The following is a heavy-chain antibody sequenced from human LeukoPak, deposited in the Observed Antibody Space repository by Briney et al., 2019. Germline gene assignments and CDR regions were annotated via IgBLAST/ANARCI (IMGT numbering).Heavy chain of an antibody. CDR1: GGSTSSHY. CDR2: IYYSGST. V-gene: IGHV4-59*11. J-gene: IGHJ4*02. D-gene: IGHD3-3*01. Sequence: SETLSLTCTVSGGSTSSHYWSWIRQPPGKGLEWIGYIYYSGSTNYNPSLKSRVTISVDTSKNQFSLKLSSVTAADTAVYYCARASSYDFWGGYYLDYWGQGTLVTVSS. CDR3: ARASSYDFWGGYYLDY.